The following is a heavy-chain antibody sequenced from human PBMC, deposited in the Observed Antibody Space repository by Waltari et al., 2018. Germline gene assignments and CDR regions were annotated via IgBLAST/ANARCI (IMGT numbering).Heavy chain of an antibody. Sequence: QVQLVQSGAEVKKPGASVRVSCKASGYTFISYDINWVRQAPGQGREWMGWINPNTGAARFAQNVQDRVTMTRSTSETTAYMEISDLTSHDTAVYYCARGDNWNDRLDFWGQGTKVTVSS. D-gene: IGHD1-1*01. CDR1: GYTFISYD. CDR3: ARGDNWNDRLDF. V-gene: IGHV1-8*01. CDR2: INPNTGAA. J-gene: IGHJ3*01.